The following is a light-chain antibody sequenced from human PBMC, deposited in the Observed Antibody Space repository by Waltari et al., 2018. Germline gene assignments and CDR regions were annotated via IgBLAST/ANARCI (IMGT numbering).Light chain of an antibody. J-gene: IGLJ3*02. CDR2: DVT. Sequence: QSALTQPASVSGSPGQSITISCTGASTHVGYYNYLSWYQQIPGKAPKVIIYDVTKRPSGVSNRFSGSKSGNSASLSISGLQAEDEAHYYCCSYAGRSTWVFGGGTKVTVL. CDR1: STHVGYYNY. CDR3: CSYAGRSTWV. V-gene: IGLV2-23*02.